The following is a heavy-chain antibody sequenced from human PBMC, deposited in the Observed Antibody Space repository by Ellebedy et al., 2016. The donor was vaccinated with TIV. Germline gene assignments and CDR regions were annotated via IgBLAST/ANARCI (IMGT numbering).Heavy chain of an antibody. Sequence: GESLKIPXASSGLALSNYMTWVRQAPGKGLEWVSVIYNGDNTHYADSLNGRFTISRDTSNNMFYLQMNSLRAEDTAVYSCARTGANIYYGMDVWGQGTTVTVSS. V-gene: IGHV3-66*01. J-gene: IGHJ6*02. CDR1: GLALSNY. CDR3: ARTGANIYYGMDV. CDR2: IYNGDNT.